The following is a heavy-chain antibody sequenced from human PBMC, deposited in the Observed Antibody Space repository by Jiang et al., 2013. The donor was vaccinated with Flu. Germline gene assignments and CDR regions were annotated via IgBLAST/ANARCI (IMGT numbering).Heavy chain of an antibody. CDR2: IIPIFGTA. D-gene: IGHD3-22*01. CDR3: ARPTRAGRPYYYDSRTPPHGDAFDI. CDR1: GGTFSSYA. Sequence: SGAEVKKPGSSVKVSCKASGGTFSSYAISWVRQAPGQGLEWMGGIIPIFGTANYAQKFQGRVTITADESTSTAYMELSSLRSEDTAVYYCARPTRAGRPYYYDSRTPPHGDAFDIWGQGTMVTVSS. V-gene: IGHV1-69*01. J-gene: IGHJ3*02.